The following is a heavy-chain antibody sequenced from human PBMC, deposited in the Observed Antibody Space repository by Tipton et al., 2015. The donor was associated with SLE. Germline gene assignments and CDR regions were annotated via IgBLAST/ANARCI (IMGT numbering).Heavy chain of an antibody. J-gene: IGHJ5*02. CDR3: SGGSSWSPEGWFDP. CDR1: GVSVSSGGNF. Sequence: TLSLTCTVSGVSVSSGGNFWSWIRQPPGKGLEWIGFTYYSGSTSYSPSLKSRVSMSVDASKNQFSLRLTSVTATDTAVYYCSGGSSWSPEGWFDPWGRGTLVTVSS. CDR2: TYYSGST. D-gene: IGHD6-13*01. V-gene: IGHV4-61*08.